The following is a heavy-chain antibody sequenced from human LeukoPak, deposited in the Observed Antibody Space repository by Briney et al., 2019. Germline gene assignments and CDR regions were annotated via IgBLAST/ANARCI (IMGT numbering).Heavy chain of an antibody. CDR2: ISGSDGST. V-gene: IGHV3-23*01. CDR1: GFTFSNYV. J-gene: IGHJ4*02. CDR3: AKGRGPYGDYDFAY. D-gene: IGHD4-17*01. Sequence: PGGSLRLSCAASGFTFSNYVMSWVRPAPGKGLEWVSEISGSDGSTHYTDSVKGRFTISRDNSKNTLYLQMSSLRAEDTAVYYCAKGRGPYGDYDFAYWGQGTLVTVSS.